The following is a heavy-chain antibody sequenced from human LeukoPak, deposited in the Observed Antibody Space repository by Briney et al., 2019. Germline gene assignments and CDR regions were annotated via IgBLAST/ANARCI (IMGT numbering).Heavy chain of an antibody. D-gene: IGHD3-16*01. J-gene: IGHJ4*02. CDR3: ARRKGASLDY. Sequence: SETLSLTCTVSGGSISSYYWSWIRQPPGKGLEWIGYIYYSGSTNYNPSLKSRVTISVDTSKNQFSLKLSSVSAADTAVYYCARRKGASLDYWGQGTLVTVSS. V-gene: IGHV4-59*08. CDR1: GGSISSYY. CDR2: IYYSGST.